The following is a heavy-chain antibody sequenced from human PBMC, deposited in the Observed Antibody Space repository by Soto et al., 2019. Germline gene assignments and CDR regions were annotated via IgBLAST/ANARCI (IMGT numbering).Heavy chain of an antibody. CDR3: GRSVRGHVVKYFDY. Sequence: QTLSLTCAISGDTVSSNSAAWNLIRQSPSRGLEWLGRTHYRSKWYNDYAVSVKSRITINPDTSKNQFSLQLNSVTPEDTAVYYCGRSVRGHVVKYFDYWGQGTLVTVSS. CDR2: THYRSKWYN. V-gene: IGHV6-1*01. J-gene: IGHJ4*02. CDR1: GDTVSSNSAA. D-gene: IGHD3-10*01.